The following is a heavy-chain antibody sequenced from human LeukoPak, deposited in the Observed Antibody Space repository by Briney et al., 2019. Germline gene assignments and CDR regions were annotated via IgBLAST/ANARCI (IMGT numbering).Heavy chain of an antibody. CDR1: GFIFNNAW. V-gene: IGHV3-15*01. Sequence: GGSLRLSCAASGFIFNNAWLHWVRQAPGKGPEWVGRIKSKTDGETTDYAAPVKGRFSISREDSKNTLFLQMSSLKTEDTAVYYCTTDWAGYWGQGTLVTVSS. J-gene: IGHJ4*02. CDR2: IKSKTDGETT. CDR3: TTDWAGY. D-gene: IGHD6-19*01.